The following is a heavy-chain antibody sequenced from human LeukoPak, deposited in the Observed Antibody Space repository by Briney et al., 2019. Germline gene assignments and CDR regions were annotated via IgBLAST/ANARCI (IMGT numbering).Heavy chain of an antibody. V-gene: IGHV1-18*04. CDR3: ARDRYYDSSGYYHYYYYYGMDV. J-gene: IGHJ6*02. Sequence: ASVKVSCKTSGYTFTAYYMHWVQQAPGQGLEWMGWVSAYNGNTNYAQKLQGRVTMTTDTSTSTAYMELRSLRSDDTAVYYCARDRYYDSSGYYHYYYYYGMDVWGQGTTVTVSS. CDR1: GYTFTAYY. D-gene: IGHD3-22*01. CDR2: VSAYNGNT.